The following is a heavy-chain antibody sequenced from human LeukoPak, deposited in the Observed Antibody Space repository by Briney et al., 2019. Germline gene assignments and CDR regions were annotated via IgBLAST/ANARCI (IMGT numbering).Heavy chain of an antibody. D-gene: IGHD3-10*01. CDR3: AREAIRGVIIRHNWFDP. V-gene: IGHV3-33*01. J-gene: IGHJ5*02. Sequence: GGSLRLSCAASGFNFNSYGMHWVRQAPGKGLEWVAVIWYDGSNTYYADSVKGRFTISRDNSKNTLYLQMNSLRADDTAVYYCAREAIRGVIIRHNWFDPWGQGSLVTVSS. CDR1: GFNFNSYG. CDR2: IWYDGSNT.